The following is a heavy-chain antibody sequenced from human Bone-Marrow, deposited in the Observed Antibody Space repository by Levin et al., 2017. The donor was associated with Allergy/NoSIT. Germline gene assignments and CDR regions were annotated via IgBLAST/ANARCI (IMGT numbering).Heavy chain of an antibody. D-gene: IGHD3-22*01. CDR3: ARDPARRYYNSSGYSGDH. CDR2: ISSSGDST. CDR1: GFSFWHYT. J-gene: IGHJ4*02. Sequence: ASVKVSCDASGFSFWHYTMNWVRQAPGKGLEWVSCISSSGDSTYYADSVQGRFTISRDNAKNSLYLQLNRLRDEDTALYYCARDPARRYYNSSGYSGDHWGQGTLVTVSS. V-gene: IGHV3-48*02.